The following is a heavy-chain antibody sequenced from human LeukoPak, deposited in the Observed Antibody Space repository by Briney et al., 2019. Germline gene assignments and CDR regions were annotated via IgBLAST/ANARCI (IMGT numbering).Heavy chain of an antibody. V-gene: IGHV1-8*01. CDR1: GYTFTSYD. CDR2: MNPNSGNT. CDR3: ARYPRTGDQHPRYYYGMDV. Sequence: ASVKVSCKASGYTFTSYDIHWVRQATGQGLEWMGWMNPNSGNTGYAQKFQGRVTMTRNTSISTAYMELSSLRSEDTAVYYCARYPRTGDQHPRYYYGMDVWGQGTTVTVSS. J-gene: IGHJ6*02. D-gene: IGHD7-27*01.